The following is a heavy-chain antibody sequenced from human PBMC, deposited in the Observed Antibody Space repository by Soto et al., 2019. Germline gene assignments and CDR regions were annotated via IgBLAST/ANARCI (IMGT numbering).Heavy chain of an antibody. J-gene: IGHJ5*02. CDR2: ISWNSGSI. CDR1: GFTFDDYA. Sequence: GGSLRLSCAASGFTFDDYAMHWVRQAPGKGLEWVSGISWNSGSIGYADSVKGRFTISRDNAKNSLYLQMNSLRAEDTALYYCAKAYSSSWYSGSSWFDPWGQGTLVTVSS. V-gene: IGHV3-9*01. CDR3: AKAYSSSWYSGSSWFDP. D-gene: IGHD6-13*01.